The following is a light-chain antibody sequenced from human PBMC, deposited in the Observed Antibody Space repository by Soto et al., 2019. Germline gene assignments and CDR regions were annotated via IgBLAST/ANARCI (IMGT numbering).Light chain of an antibody. J-gene: IGKJ2*01. Sequence: VLTQSPNSLAVSLGERATVNCRSSQSVLDNSTNKSYLAWYQKKPGHPPKLLVHWASVREAGVPDRFSGGGSGTDFTLTISSLQAEDVAVYYCHQYYTTPQTFGQGTQLEIK. CDR3: HQYYTTPQT. CDR1: QSVLDNSTNKSY. CDR2: WAS. V-gene: IGKV4-1*01.